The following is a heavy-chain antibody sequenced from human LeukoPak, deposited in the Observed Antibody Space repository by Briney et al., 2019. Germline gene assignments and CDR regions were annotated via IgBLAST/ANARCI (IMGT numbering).Heavy chain of an antibody. D-gene: IGHD6-13*01. Sequence: GGSLRLSCAASGFTFSSYWMSWVRQAPGKGLEWVANIKQDGSEKYYVDSAKGRFTISRDNAKNSLYLQMNSLRAEDTAVYYCAGAPGIAAARGSYYYYYYMDVWGKGTTVTVSS. J-gene: IGHJ6*03. CDR3: AGAPGIAAARGSYYYYYYMDV. V-gene: IGHV3-7*01. CDR1: GFTFSSYW. CDR2: IKQDGSEK.